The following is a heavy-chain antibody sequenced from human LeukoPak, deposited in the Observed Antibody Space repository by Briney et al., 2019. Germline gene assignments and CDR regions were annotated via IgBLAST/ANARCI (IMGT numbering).Heavy chain of an antibody. CDR1: GGSISSYY. J-gene: IGHJ4*02. CDR3: ARVRGIGYCSSTSCRYYFDY. V-gene: IGHV4-59*01. D-gene: IGHD2-2*01. Sequence: PSETLSLTCTVSGGSISSYYWSWIRQPPGKGLEWIGYIYYSGSTNYNPSLKSRVTISVDTSKNQFPLKLSSVAAADTAVYYCARVRGIGYCSSTSCRYYFDYWGQGTLVTVSS. CDR2: IYYSGST.